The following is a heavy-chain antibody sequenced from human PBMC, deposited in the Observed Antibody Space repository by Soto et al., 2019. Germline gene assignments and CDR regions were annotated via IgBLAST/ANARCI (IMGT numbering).Heavy chain of an antibody. Sequence: QVQLVQSGAEVKKPGASVKVSCKASGYTFTSYGISWVRQAPGQGLEWMGWISAYNGNTNYAQKLQGRVTMTTDTSTSTAYMELRSLRSDDTAVYYCAREGPGVLWFGERVARNAFDIWGQGTMVTVSS. CDR3: AREGPGVLWFGERVARNAFDI. CDR1: GYTFTSYG. J-gene: IGHJ3*02. CDR2: ISAYNGNT. V-gene: IGHV1-18*01. D-gene: IGHD3-10*01.